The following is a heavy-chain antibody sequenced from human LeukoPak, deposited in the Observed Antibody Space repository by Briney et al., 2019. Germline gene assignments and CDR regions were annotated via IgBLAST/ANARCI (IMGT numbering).Heavy chain of an antibody. V-gene: IGHV3-7*01. Sequence: QAGGSLRLSCAASGFTFSSYWMSWVRQAPGKGLEWVANIKQDGSEKYYVDSVKGRFTISRDNAKNSLYLQMNSLRAEDTAVYYCARDLLEGGYCSSTSCYTRKRHYNWFDRWGQGTLVTVSS. CDR1: GFTFSSYW. CDR3: ARDLLEGGYCSSTSCYTRKRHYNWFDR. J-gene: IGHJ5*02. CDR2: IKQDGSEK. D-gene: IGHD2-2*02.